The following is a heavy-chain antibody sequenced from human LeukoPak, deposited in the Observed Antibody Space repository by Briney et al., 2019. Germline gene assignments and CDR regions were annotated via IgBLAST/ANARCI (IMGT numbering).Heavy chain of an antibody. CDR2: VYYSGST. CDR3: VRHPWRMGSRDYNFDD. D-gene: IGHD3-16*01. J-gene: IGHJ4*02. Sequence: SETLSLTCTVSGGSISGYYWSWIRQPPGKGLEWIGHVYYSGSTNYNPSLKSRVTISVDTSKNQFSLKMTSVTAADTAVYYCVRHPWRMGSRDYNFDDWGQGTLVTVSS. V-gene: IGHV4-59*08. CDR1: GGSISGYY.